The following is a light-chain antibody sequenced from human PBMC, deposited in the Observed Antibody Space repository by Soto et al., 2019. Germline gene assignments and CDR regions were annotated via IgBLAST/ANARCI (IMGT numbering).Light chain of an antibody. CDR2: AAS. CDR1: QSISSY. CDR3: QQSYSTVWT. Sequence: IQMTESPSSLSASVGDRVTITCRASQSISSYLNWYQQKPGKAPKLLIYAASSWQSGVPSRFSVSGSGTDFTLTISSLQPEDFATYYCQQSYSTVWTFGQGTKVDIK. J-gene: IGKJ1*01. V-gene: IGKV1-39*01.